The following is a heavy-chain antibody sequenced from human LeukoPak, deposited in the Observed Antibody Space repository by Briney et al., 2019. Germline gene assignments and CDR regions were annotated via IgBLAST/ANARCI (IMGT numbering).Heavy chain of an antibody. CDR1: GFTFSDYY. Sequence: PGGSLRLSCAASGFTFSDYYMNWVPQAPGKGLEWIGEIYHSGSTNYNPSLKSRVTISVDKSKNQFSLKLNSVTAADTAVYYCARAGQGYCSSASCFLSLDYWGQGTLVTVSS. CDR2: IYHSGST. D-gene: IGHD2-2*01. J-gene: IGHJ4*02. CDR3: ARAGQGYCSSASCFLSLDY. V-gene: IGHV4-34*01.